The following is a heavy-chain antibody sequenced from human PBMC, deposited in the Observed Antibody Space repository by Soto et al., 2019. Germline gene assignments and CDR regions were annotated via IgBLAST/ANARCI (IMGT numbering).Heavy chain of an antibody. D-gene: IGHD3-3*01. CDR2: IYHSGST. V-gene: IGHV4-4*02. CDR3: ARENTGHDWSNWFDP. J-gene: IGHJ5*02. Sequence: QVQLQESGPGLVKPSGTLSLTCAVSGGSISSSNWWSWVRQPPGKGLEWIGEIYHSGSTNYNPSLKGRVTISVDKSKNQFSLKLSSVTAADTAVYYCARENTGHDWSNWFDPWGQGTLVTVSS. CDR1: GGSISSSNW.